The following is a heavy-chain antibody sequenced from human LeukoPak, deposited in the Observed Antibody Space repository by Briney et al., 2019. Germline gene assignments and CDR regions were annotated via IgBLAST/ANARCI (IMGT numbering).Heavy chain of an antibody. V-gene: IGHV3-23*01. J-gene: IGHJ5*02. CDR1: GFTFSSYA. D-gene: IGHD6-19*01. CDR2: ISNSGGST. CDR3: AKDPPGLYSSSWYGA. Sequence: GGSLRLSCAASGFTFSSYAMSWVRQAPGKGLEWVSTISNSGGSTYYADSVKGRFTISRDNSKNTLYLQMNSLRAEDTAVYYCAKDPPGLYSSSWYGAWGQGTLVTVSS.